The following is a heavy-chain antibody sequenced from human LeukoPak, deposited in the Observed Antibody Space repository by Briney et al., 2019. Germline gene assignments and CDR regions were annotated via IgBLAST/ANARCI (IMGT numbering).Heavy chain of an antibody. CDR1: GFTFSSYA. V-gene: IGHV3-23*01. Sequence: GGSLGLSCAASGFTFSSYAMSWVRQAPGKGLEWVSSISGSGDNTYYADSVKDRFSISRDNSKTTVSLQMNSLRAEDTAVYYCAKGRGTAVTSAASYWGQGTLVTVSS. CDR3: AKGRGTAVTSAASY. CDR2: ISGSGDNT. J-gene: IGHJ4*02. D-gene: IGHD4-17*01.